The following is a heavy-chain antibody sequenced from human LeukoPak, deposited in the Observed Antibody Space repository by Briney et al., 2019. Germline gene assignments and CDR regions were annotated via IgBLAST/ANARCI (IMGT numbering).Heavy chain of an antibody. J-gene: IGHJ4*02. D-gene: IGHD6-6*01. CDR3: ASSSIAARGAFDY. Sequence: PSETLSLTCTVSGGSIGSYYWSWIRQPPGKGLEWIGYIYYSGSTNYNPSLKSRVTISVDTSKNQFSLKLSSVTAADTAVYYCASSSIAARGAFDYWGQGTLVTVSS. CDR2: IYYSGST. V-gene: IGHV4-59*01. CDR1: GGSIGSYY.